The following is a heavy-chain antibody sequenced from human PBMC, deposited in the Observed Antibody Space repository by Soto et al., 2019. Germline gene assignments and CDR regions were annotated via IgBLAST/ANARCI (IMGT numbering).Heavy chain of an antibody. J-gene: IGHJ6*02. CDR2: INPNSGGT. CDR3: ARGPIDYYYYGMDV. CDR1: GYTFTGYY. Sequence: ASVKVSCKASGYTFTGYYMHWVRQAPGQGLEWMGWINPNSGGTNYAQKFQGRVTMTRDTSISTAYMELSRLRSDDTAVYYCARGPIDYYYYGMDVWGQGTTVTVSS. V-gene: IGHV1-2*02.